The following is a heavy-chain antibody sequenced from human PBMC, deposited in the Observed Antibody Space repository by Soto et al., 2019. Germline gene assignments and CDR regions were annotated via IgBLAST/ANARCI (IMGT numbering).Heavy chain of an antibody. Sequence: EVQLVESGGGSVQRGGSLRLSCAASGFTLSAYWMHWVRQAPGKGLVWVSRINSDGSSTSYADSVKGRFTISRDNAKNTLDLQMNKLRVEDTAVYYCFHPGYFAHWGQGTLVTVSS. J-gene: IGHJ4*02. V-gene: IGHV3-74*01. CDR1: GFTLSAYW. CDR2: INSDGSST. CDR3: FHPGYFAH.